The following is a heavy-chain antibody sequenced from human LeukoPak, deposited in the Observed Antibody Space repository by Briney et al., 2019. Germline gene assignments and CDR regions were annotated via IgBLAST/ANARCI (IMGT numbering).Heavy chain of an antibody. D-gene: IGHD3-22*01. CDR3: ARDLYRIVVVPHYFDY. CDR2: IQQDGSDK. V-gene: IGHV3-7*01. CDR1: GFTFSSSW. Sequence: GGSLRLSCAASGFTFSSSWMSWVRQAPGKGLEWVANIQQDGSDKYYVDSVKGRFTISRDNAKNSLYLKMNSLRAEDTAVYYCARDLYRIVVVPHYFDYWGQGTLVTVSS. J-gene: IGHJ4*02.